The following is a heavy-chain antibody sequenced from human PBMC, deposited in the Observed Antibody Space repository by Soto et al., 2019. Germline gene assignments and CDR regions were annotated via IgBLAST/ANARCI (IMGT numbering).Heavy chain of an antibody. CDR3: ERHHYDILTGYFPYFDY. CDR2: IYYSGST. V-gene: IGHV4-59*08. J-gene: IGHJ4*02. D-gene: IGHD3-9*01. Sequence: SETLSLTCTVSGGSISSYYWSWIRQPPGKGLEWIGYIYYSGSTNYNPSLKSRVTISVDTSKNQFSLKLSSVTAADTAVYYCERHHYDILTGYFPYFDYWGQGTLVTVSS. CDR1: GGSISSYY.